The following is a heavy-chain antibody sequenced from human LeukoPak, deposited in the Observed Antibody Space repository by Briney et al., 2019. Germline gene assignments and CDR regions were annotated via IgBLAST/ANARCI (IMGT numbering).Heavy chain of an antibody. J-gene: IGHJ6*03. CDR2: IIPILGIA. D-gene: IGHD6-13*01. CDR3: ARVDSSSWYWQVYYMDV. Sequence: GSSVKVSCKASGGTFSSYAISWVRQAPGQGLEWMGRIIPILGIANYAQKFQGRVTITADKSTSTAYMELSSLRSEDMAVYYCARVDSSSWYWQVYYMDVWGKGPRSPSP. V-gene: IGHV1-69*04. CDR1: GGTFSSYA.